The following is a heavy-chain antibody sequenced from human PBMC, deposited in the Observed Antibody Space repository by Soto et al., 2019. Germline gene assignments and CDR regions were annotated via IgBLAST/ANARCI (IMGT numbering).Heavy chain of an antibody. CDR2: IKPDGTEK. J-gene: IGHJ4*02. D-gene: IGHD6-19*01. CDR3: AREVASSGWYDY. CDR1: GLTFSPYW. Sequence: GRSLRLSXPVSGLTFSPYWMSCVRQPPGKGLEWVANIKPDGTEKYYVDSVKGRFTISRDNAKNSLYLQMNSLTAEDTAIYFCAREVASSGWYDYWGQGTLVTVSS. V-gene: IGHV3-7*01.